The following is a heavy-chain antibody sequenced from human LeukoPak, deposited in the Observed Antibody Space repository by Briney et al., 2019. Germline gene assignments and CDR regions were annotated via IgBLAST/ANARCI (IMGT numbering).Heavy chain of an antibody. Sequence: GGSLRLSCAASGFTFSSYAMHRVRQAPGKGLEWVAVISYDGSNKYYADSVKGRFTISRDNSKNTLYLQMNSLRAEDTAVYYCARVYLGITGNDYWGQGTLVTVSS. CDR2: ISYDGSNK. J-gene: IGHJ4*02. D-gene: IGHD1-20*01. V-gene: IGHV3-30-3*01. CDR1: GFTFSSYA. CDR3: ARVYLGITGNDY.